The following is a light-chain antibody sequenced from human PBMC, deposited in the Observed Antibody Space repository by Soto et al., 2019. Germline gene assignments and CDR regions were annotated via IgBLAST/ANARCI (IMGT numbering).Light chain of an antibody. V-gene: IGLV6-57*04. CDR2: ENK. Sequence: NFMLTQPHSVSESPGKTVTISCTRSSGSIANNYVQWYQQRPGSAPTTVIYENKLRPSGGPGRFSGSKSGTSASLAISGLQSEDEADYYCAAWDDSLNGVVFGGGTKLTVL. CDR1: SGSIANNY. J-gene: IGLJ2*01. CDR3: AAWDDSLNGVV.